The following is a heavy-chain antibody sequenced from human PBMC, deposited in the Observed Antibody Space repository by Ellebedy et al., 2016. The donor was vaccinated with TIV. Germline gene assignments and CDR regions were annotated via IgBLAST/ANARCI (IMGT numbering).Heavy chain of an antibody. D-gene: IGHD4-17*01. CDR1: GFTFSDYY. J-gene: IGHJ4*02. CDR3: ARAPSTTVTYFDY. V-gene: IGHV3-11*04. Sequence: PGGSLRLSCAASGFTFSDYYMSWIRQAPGKGLEWVSYISSSGSTIYYADSVKGRFTISRDNAKNSLYLQMNSLRAEDTAVYYCARAPSTTVTYFDYWGQGTLVTVSS. CDR2: ISSSGSTI.